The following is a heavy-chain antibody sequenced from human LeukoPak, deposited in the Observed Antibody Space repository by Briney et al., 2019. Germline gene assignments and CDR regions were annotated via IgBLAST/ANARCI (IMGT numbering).Heavy chain of an antibody. Sequence: ASVKVSCKASGYTFTSYGISWVRQAPGQGLEWMGWISAYNGNTNYAQKLQGRVTMTTDTSTSTAYMELRSLRSDDTAVYYCARAPELYSSNNRDFDYWGQGTLVTVSS. CDR3: ARAPELYSSNNRDFDY. CDR2: ISAYNGNT. J-gene: IGHJ4*02. D-gene: IGHD1-26*01. V-gene: IGHV1-18*01. CDR1: GYTFTSYG.